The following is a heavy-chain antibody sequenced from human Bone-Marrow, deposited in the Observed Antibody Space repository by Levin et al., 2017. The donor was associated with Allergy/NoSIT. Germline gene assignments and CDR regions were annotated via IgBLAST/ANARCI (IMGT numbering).Heavy chain of an antibody. CDR3: ARVSIMATSTPLDC. Sequence: GGSPRLSCAASGFTVSRYTMNWVRQAPGKGLEWVSSISNSLTDIYYADSLKGRFTISRDDAKNSLYLQMNSLRAEDTATYYCARVSIMATSTPLDCWGQGTLVTVSS. D-gene: IGHD5-12*01. V-gene: IGHV3-21*01. CDR2: ISNSLTDI. J-gene: IGHJ4*02. CDR1: GFTVSRYT.